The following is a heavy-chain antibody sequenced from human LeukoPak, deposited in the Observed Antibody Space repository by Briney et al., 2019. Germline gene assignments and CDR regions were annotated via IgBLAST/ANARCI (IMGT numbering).Heavy chain of an antibody. CDR2: IYYSGST. J-gene: IGHJ3*02. D-gene: IGHD3-16*01. CDR1: GGSISSGDYY. Sequence: SETLSLTCTVSGGSISSGDYYWSWIRQPPGKGLEWIGYIYYSGSTYYNPSLKSRVTISVDTSKNQFSLKLSSVTAADTAVYYCARVYDYVWGSPDAFDIWGQGTMATVSS. CDR3: ARVYDYVWGSPDAFDI. V-gene: IGHV4-30-4*01.